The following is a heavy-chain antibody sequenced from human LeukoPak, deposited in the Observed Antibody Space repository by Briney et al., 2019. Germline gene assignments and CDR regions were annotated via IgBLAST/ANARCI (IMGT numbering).Heavy chain of an antibody. Sequence: ASVKVSCKASGFTFTTFAFGWVRQAPGQGLEWMGWISAYNGNTNYAQNLHGRVTMTTDTSTTTVYMELRSLGSDDTAVYYCARHMSSGWPLDSFDIWGQGTMVTVSS. CDR1: GFTFTTFA. J-gene: IGHJ3*02. D-gene: IGHD6-19*01. V-gene: IGHV1-18*04. CDR2: ISAYNGNT. CDR3: ARHMSSGWPLDSFDI.